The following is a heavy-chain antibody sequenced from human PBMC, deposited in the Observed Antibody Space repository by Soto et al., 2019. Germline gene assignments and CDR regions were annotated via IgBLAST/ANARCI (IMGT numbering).Heavy chain of an antibody. V-gene: IGHV4-34*01. Sequence: PSEPLSLTCAVYCGYFIGYYWSWIRQTQGKGLEWIGQINHSGTTHYNPSLKSRVTISVDTSKNQFSLRVTSVTAADTAVYYCARVHAYIVATIYVPDYFDFWGQGILVTVSS. J-gene: IGHJ4*02. CDR2: INHSGTT. D-gene: IGHD5-12*01. CDR1: CGYFIGYY. CDR3: ARVHAYIVATIYVPDYFDF.